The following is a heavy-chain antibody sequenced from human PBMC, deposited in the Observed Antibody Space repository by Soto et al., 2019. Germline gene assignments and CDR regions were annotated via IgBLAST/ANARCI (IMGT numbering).Heavy chain of an antibody. V-gene: IGHV3-33*01. Sequence: GGSLRLSCAASGFTFSSYGMHWVRQAPGKGLEWVAVIWYDGSNKYYADSVKGRFTISRDNSKNTLYLQMNSLRAEDTAVYYCARDIGNLDAFDYWGQGTLVTVSS. CDR1: GFTFSSYG. CDR3: ARDIGNLDAFDY. CDR2: IWYDGSNK. J-gene: IGHJ4*02. D-gene: IGHD1-7*01.